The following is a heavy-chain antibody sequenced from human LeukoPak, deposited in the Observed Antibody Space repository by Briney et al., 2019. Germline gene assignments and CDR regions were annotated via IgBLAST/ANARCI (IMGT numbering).Heavy chain of an antibody. Sequence: ASVKVSCKASGYTFTSYAMNWVRQAPGKGLEWMGGFDPEDGETIYAQKFQGRVTMTEDTSTDTAYMELSSLRSEDTAVYYCATPATLVDYWGQGTLVTVSS. D-gene: IGHD2/OR15-2a*01. V-gene: IGHV1-24*01. CDR3: ATPATLVDY. CDR2: FDPEDGET. CDR1: GYTFTSYA. J-gene: IGHJ4*02.